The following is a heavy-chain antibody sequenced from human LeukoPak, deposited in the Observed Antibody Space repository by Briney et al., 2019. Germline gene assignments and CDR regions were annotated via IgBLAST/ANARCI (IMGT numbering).Heavy chain of an antibody. J-gene: IGHJ3*02. CDR3: ARGNGYNLDAFDI. V-gene: IGHV3-48*01. CDR1: GFTFSSYS. Sequence: GGSLRLSCAASGFTFSSYSMNWVRQAPGKGVEWVSYISSSSSTIYYADSVKGRFTISRDNAKNSLYLQMNSLRAEDTAVYYCARGNGYNLDAFDIWGQGTMVTVSS. CDR2: ISSSSSTI. D-gene: IGHD5-24*01.